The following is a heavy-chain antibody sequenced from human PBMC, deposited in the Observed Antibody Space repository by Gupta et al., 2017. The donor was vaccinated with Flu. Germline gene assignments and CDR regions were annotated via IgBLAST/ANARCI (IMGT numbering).Heavy chain of an antibody. D-gene: IGHD5-24*01. CDR2: VRFDGTAT. CDR1: GFAFSSHF. CDR3: VREDVNNRLDP. J-gene: IGHJ5*02. V-gene: IGHV3-74*01. Sequence: QVVESGGGLVQPGGSLRLSCIGSGFAFSSHFMHWVRQAPGQGLEWVSRVRFDGTATSYADSVRDRFTISRDNARNTLYLQMDSLRAEDTAVYFCVREDVNNRLDPWGQGTLVTVSS.